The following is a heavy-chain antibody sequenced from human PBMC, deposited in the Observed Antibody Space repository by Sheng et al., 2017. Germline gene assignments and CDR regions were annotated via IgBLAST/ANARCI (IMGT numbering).Heavy chain of an antibody. Sequence: QLQLQESGPGLVKPSETLSLTCTVSGGSISSSSYYWGWIRQPPGKGLEWIGSIYYSGSTYYNPSLKSRVTISVDTSKNQFSLKLSSVTAADTAVYYCARVYLGVAYYDSSGYYFFDYWGQGTLVTV. V-gene: IGHV4-39*07. D-gene: IGHD3-22*01. CDR1: GGSISSSSYY. J-gene: IGHJ4*02. CDR2: IYYSGST. CDR3: ARVYLGVAYYDSSGYYFFDY.